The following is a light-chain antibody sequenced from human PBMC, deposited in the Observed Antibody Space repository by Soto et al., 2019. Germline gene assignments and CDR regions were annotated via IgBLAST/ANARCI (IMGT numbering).Light chain of an antibody. CDR3: QQYNNWPQT. CDR1: QSVSSN. Sequence: EIVMTQSPATLSVSPGERATLSCRASQSVSSNLAWYQQKPGQAPRLLIYGASTRATGIPARFSGSGSGTEFTLTISSLQSEDFAVYYWQQYNNWPQTFGQGTKGEIK. J-gene: IGKJ1*01. V-gene: IGKV3-15*01. CDR2: GAS.